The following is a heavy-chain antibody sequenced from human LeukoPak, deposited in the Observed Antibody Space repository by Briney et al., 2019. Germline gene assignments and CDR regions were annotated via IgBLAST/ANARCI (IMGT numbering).Heavy chain of an antibody. J-gene: IGHJ6*03. V-gene: IGHV4-4*07. CDR2: IYTSGST. Sequence: SETLSLTCTVSGGSISSYYWSWIRQPAGKGLEWIGRIYTSGSTNYNPSLKSRVTMSIDTSKNQFSLKLSSVTAADTAVYYCARALGYCSSTSFRGVCYYYYYMDVWGKGTTVTVSS. D-gene: IGHD2-2*01. CDR1: GGSISSYY. CDR3: ARALGYCSSTSFRGVCYYYYYMDV.